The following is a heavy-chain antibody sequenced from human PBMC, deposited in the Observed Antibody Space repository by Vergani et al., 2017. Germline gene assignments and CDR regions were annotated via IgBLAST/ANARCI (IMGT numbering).Heavy chain of an antibody. CDR1: GFKFSNFG. CDR3: TKGSRGYTGYFFDY. V-gene: IGHV3-33*05. J-gene: IGHJ4*02. CDR2: ISYNGGNQ. Sequence: QVQLVESGGNLVQPGRSLRLSCAAAGFKFSNFGMHWVRQVPGKGLEWVAFISYNGGNQYYADSVQGRFIISRDNSKNTLHLQMNSLRADDTAVYYCTKGSRGYTGYFFDYWGQGTLATVSS. D-gene: IGHD5-12*01.